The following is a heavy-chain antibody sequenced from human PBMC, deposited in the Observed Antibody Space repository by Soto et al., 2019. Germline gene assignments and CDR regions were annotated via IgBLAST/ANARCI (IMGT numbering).Heavy chain of an antibody. Sequence: SETLSLTCTACGASISGFYWSWIRKSAGKGLEWIGRIYATGTTDYNPSLKSRVMMSVDTSKKQFSLKLRSVTAADTAVYYCVRDGTKTLRDWFDPWGQGISVTVSS. D-gene: IGHD1-1*01. V-gene: IGHV4-4*07. J-gene: IGHJ5*02. CDR1: GASISGFY. CDR2: IYATGTT. CDR3: VRDGTKTLRDWFDP.